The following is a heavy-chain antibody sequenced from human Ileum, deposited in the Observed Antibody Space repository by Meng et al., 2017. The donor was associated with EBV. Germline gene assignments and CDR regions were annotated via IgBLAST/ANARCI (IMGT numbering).Heavy chain of an antibody. Sequence: HVQLVQSGSELNKPGDSVKVSCQAAGYTFTSSSMNWVRHAPGQGLEWMGWININTGNPTYAQGFTGRFVFSLDTSVSTAYLQIDSLKADDTAVYYCARGNGWRFDYWGQGTLVTVSS. J-gene: IGHJ4*02. CDR3: ARGNGWRFDY. V-gene: IGHV7-4-1*01. CDR2: ININTGNP. CDR1: GYTFTSSS. D-gene: IGHD6-19*01.